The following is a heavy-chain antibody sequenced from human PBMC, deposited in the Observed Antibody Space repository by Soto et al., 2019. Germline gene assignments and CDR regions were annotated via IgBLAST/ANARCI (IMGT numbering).Heavy chain of an antibody. D-gene: IGHD2-15*01. CDR3: ARQRHCTGGSWYRWFDP. J-gene: IGHJ5*02. CDR1: GGTFSSYA. Sequence: SVKVSCKASGGTFSSYANSWVRQAPGQGLEWMRGIIPVFGTANYAHKFQGRVPITADKSKRTAYRELSSLRPEDTAVYSCARQRHCTGGSWYRWFDPGRQGGLVTVSS. CDR2: IIPVFGTA. V-gene: IGHV1-69*06.